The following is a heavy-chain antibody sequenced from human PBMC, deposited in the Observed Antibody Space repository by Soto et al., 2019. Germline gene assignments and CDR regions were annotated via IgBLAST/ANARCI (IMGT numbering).Heavy chain of an antibody. CDR3: ARESGSVDIDY. J-gene: IGHJ4*02. D-gene: IGHD3-10*01. Sequence: LSLTCTVSGDSINNGGYYWSWIRQHPGKGLEWIGYIYYSGTTYYNPSLKSRVTISVDTSKNQFSLNLNSVTVADTAVYYCARESGSVDIDYWGRGTLVTVS. CDR1: GDSINNGGYY. CDR2: IYYSGTT. V-gene: IGHV4-31*03.